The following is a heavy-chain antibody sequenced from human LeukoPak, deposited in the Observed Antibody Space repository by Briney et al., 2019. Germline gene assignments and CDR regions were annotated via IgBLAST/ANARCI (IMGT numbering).Heavy chain of an antibody. CDR2: IWYDASNK. J-gene: IGHJ4*02. CDR3: ARGAAAGPDY. D-gene: IGHD1-26*01. Sequence: PGRPLRLSCAASGFTFSNYVMHWVRQAPGKGLEWVALIWYDASNKYYADSVKGRFTISRDNSKDTLYLQMNSLRAEDTAIYYCARGAAAGPDYWGQGTLVTVSS. CDR1: GFTFSNYV. V-gene: IGHV3-33*01.